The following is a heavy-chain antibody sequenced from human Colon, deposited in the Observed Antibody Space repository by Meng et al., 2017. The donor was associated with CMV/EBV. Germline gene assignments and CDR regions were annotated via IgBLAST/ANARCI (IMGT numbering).Heavy chain of an antibody. V-gene: IGHV3-21*01. CDR3: ARDIADSNSFDS. CDR2: INSNSNHI. Sequence: GAFGGGLVKPGGFLRLSCAVSGFTFSSFAMNWVRQAPGKGLEWVSSINSNSNHIYYADSVKGRFTISRDNAKNSLYLQINNLRAEDTAIYYCARDIADSNSFDSWGQGTLVTVSS. J-gene: IGHJ5*01. D-gene: IGHD2-15*01. CDR1: GFTFSSFA.